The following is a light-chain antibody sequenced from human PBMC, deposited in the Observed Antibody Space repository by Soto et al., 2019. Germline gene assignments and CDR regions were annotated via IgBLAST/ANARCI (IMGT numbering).Light chain of an antibody. CDR1: SSDVGGYNY. J-gene: IGLJ1*01. Sequence: QSVLTQPASVSGSPGQSITISCTGTSSDVGGYNYVSWYQQHPGKAPKLMIYEVSNRPSGVSNRFSGSKSGNTASLTISGLQAEDEADYYCSSYTSSSILYVFGTVTKLTVL. CDR3: SSYTSSSILYV. CDR2: EVS. V-gene: IGLV2-14*01.